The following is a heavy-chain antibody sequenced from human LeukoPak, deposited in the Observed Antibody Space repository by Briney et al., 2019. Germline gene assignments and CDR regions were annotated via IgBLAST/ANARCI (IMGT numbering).Heavy chain of an antibody. CDR3: ARVTHRKAFDI. J-gene: IGHJ3*02. CDR2: IIPILGIA. CDR1: GGTFSSYA. Sequence: VASVKVSCKASGGTFSSYAISWVRQAPGQGLEWMGRIIPILGIANYAQKFQGRVTITADKSTSTVYMELSSLRSEDTAVYYCARVTHRKAFDIWGQGTMVTVSS. V-gene: IGHV1-69*04.